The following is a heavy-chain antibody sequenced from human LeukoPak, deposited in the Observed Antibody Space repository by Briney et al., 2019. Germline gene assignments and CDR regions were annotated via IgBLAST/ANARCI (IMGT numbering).Heavy chain of an antibody. Sequence: SETLSLTCSVSSGSISSTSCYWGWIRQPPGKGLEWIGSIYYSGSTYYNPSLKSRVTISVDTSKNQFSLKLSSVTAADTAVYYCARQTTRYSSGWFFDHWGQGPLVTVSS. D-gene: IGHD6-19*01. CDR2: IYYSGST. J-gene: IGHJ4*02. CDR3: ARQTTRYSSGWFFDH. V-gene: IGHV4-39*01. CDR1: SGSISSTSCY.